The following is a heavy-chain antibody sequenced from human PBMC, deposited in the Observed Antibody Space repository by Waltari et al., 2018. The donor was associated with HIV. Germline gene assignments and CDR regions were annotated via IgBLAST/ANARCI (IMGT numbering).Heavy chain of an antibody. CDR2: IYYSGVS. CDR3: ASCPHCSSACVFPSEARAEFDS. D-gene: IGHD2-2*01. V-gene: IGHV4-39*01. Sequence: QLQLQQSGPGLVKPSETLSLICTVSGGSISTSGYFWGWIRQPPGKGLEWIGSIYYSGVSDYSPCLYRLVTKPAHTSGNQFSLWQSCVTAADPAVYYCASCPHCSSACVFPSEARAEFDSWSQGTMVTVSS. J-gene: IGHJ3*02. CDR1: GGSISTSGYF.